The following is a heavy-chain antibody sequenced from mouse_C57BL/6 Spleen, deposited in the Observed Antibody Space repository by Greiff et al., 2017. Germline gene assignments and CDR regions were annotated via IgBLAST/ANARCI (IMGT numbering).Heavy chain of an antibody. J-gene: IGHJ4*01. D-gene: IGHD2-5*01. CDR1: EYEFPSHD. CDR3: ARYSNYNYAMDY. V-gene: IGHV5-2*01. Sequence: EVQLQESGGGLVQPGESLKLSCESNEYEFPSHDMSWVRKTPEKRLELVAAINSDGGSTYYPDTMERRFIISRDNTKKTLDLQMSSLRSEDTALYYCARYSNYNYAMDYWGQGTSVTVSS. CDR2: INSDGGST.